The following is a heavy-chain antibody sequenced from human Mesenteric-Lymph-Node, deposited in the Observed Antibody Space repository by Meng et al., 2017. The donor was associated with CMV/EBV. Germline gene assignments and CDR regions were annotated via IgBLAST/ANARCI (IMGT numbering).Heavy chain of an antibody. CDR3: AKDQGYSYGYNRFDP. CDR1: GFTFSSYW. Sequence: GESLKISCAASGFTFSSYWMHWVSQPPGKGLEWVSSISGGSTYIYYADSVKGRFTISRDNARNSLFLQMNSLRAEDTAVYYCAKDQGYSYGYNRFDPWGQGTLVTVSS. D-gene: IGHD5-18*01. J-gene: IGHJ5*02. CDR2: ISGGSTYI. V-gene: IGHV3-21*04.